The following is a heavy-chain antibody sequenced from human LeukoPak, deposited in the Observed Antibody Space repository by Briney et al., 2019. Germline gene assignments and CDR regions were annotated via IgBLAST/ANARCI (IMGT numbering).Heavy chain of an antibody. D-gene: IGHD6-13*01. Sequence: GGSLRLSCAASGFTFSRYEMNWVRQAPGKGLEWVSYISSSGSTINYADSAKGRFTISRDNAKNSLYLQMNSLRAEDTAVDYCAREGIAAAGTVGYFDYWGQGTLVTVSS. CDR2: ISSSGSTI. V-gene: IGHV3-48*03. CDR1: GFTFSRYE. CDR3: AREGIAAAGTVGYFDY. J-gene: IGHJ4*02.